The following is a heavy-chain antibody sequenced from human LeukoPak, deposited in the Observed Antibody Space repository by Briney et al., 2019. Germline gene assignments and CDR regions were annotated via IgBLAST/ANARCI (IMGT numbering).Heavy chain of an antibody. CDR1: GLTVSTNS. D-gene: IGHD5-18*01. V-gene: IGHV3-53*01. J-gene: IGHJ4*02. Sequence: PGGSLRLSCAASGLTVSTNSMTWVRQAPGMGLEWVSVVSSEGNTFYADSVKGRFTTSTDNSKNTLYLQMTSLRAEDTAVYYCARKVGYGYALDYWGQGTLVTVSS. CDR2: VSSEGNT. CDR3: ARKVGYGYALDY.